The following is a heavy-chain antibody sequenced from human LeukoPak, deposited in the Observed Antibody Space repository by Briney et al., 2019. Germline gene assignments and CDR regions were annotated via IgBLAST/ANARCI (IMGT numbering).Heavy chain of an antibody. CDR2: IYDDGRT. Sequence: GGSLRLSCAASRFTVSSNYMSWVRQAPGKGLEWVSVIYDDGRTYYADSVQGRFTVSRDNSQNTVFLQMNGLRADGTAVYYCAILPGYWGQGTLVTVSS. CDR1: RFTVSSNY. V-gene: IGHV3-53*01. J-gene: IGHJ4*02. CDR3: AILPGY.